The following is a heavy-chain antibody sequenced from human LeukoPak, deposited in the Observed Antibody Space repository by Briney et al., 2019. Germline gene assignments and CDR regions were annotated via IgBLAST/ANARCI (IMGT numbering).Heavy chain of an antibody. Sequence: GGSLRLSCAASGFTFSSYSMNWVRQAPGKGLEWVSYISSSSSTIYYADSVKGRFTISRDNAKNSLYLQMNSLRAEDTAVYYCARDTTVVTRLFDYWGQGTLVTVSS. CDR2: ISSSSSTI. CDR1: GFTFSSYS. J-gene: IGHJ4*02. CDR3: ARDTTVVTRLFDY. V-gene: IGHV3-48*01. D-gene: IGHD4-23*01.